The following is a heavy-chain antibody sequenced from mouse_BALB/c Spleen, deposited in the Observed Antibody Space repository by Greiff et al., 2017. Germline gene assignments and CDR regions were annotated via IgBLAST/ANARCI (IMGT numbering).Heavy chain of an antibody. CDR1: GFTFSSYA. V-gene: IGHV5-9-4*01. Sequence: EVKLVESGGGLVKPGGSLKLSCAASGFTFSSYAMSWVRQSPEKRLEWVAEISSGGSYTYYPDTVTGRFTISRDNAKNTLYLEMSSLRSEDTAMYYCARDRGGYYGAMDYWGQGTSVTVSS. J-gene: IGHJ4*01. CDR3: ARDRGGYYGAMDY. D-gene: IGHD2-3*01. CDR2: ISSGGSYT.